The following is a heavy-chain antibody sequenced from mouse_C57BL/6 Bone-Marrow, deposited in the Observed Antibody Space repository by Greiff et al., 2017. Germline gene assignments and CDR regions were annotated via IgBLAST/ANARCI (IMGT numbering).Heavy chain of an antibody. D-gene: IGHD2-1*01. Sequence: EVKLMESGPGLVKPSQSLSLTCSVTGYSITSGYYWNWIRQFPGNKLEWMGYISYDGSNNYNPSLKNRISITRDTSKNQFFLKLNSVTTEDTATYYCASVNGGNSYAMDYWGQGTSVTVSS. V-gene: IGHV3-6*01. CDR1: GYSITSGYY. J-gene: IGHJ4*01. CDR3: ASVNGGNSYAMDY. CDR2: ISYDGSN.